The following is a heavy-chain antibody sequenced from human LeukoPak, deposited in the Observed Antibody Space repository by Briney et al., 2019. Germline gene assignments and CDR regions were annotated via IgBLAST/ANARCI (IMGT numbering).Heavy chain of an antibody. CDR2: ISGSGGST. Sequence: QPGGSLRLSCAASGFTFSSYAMSWVRQAPGKGLEWVSAISGSGGSTYYADSVKGRFTISRDNSKNTLYLQMNSLRAEDTAVYYCANDPYCTNGVCGLGYWGQGTLVTVSS. J-gene: IGHJ4*02. CDR3: ANDPYCTNGVCGLGY. CDR1: GFTFSSYA. V-gene: IGHV3-23*01. D-gene: IGHD2-8*01.